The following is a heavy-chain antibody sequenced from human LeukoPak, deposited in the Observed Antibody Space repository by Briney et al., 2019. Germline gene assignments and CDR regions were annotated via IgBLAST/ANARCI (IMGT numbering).Heavy chain of an antibody. Sequence: ASVKVSCKASGYTFTGYYMHWVRQAPGQGLEWMGWINPNSGGTSYAQKFQGRVTMTRDTSISTAYMELSRLRSDDTAVYYCARVGAVWGTSLFGYWGQGTLVTVSS. V-gene: IGHV1-2*02. J-gene: IGHJ4*02. CDR3: ARVGAVWGTSLFGY. D-gene: IGHD3-16*01. CDR2: INPNSGGT. CDR1: GYTFTGYY.